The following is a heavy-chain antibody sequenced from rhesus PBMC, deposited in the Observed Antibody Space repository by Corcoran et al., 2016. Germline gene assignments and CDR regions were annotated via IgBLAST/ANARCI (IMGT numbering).Heavy chain of an antibody. V-gene: IGHV4-127*01. CDR1: GYSISSGYG. Sequence: QVQLQESGPGLVKPSETLSLTCAVSGYSISSGYGWGWIRRPPGKGLEWIGQIYGGSGRTSYNPSLKSRVTVSKDTSKNQFSLKVRSVTAAGTAVYYCARGARGSWSVGEYLDFWGQGALVTVSS. J-gene: IGHJ1*01. CDR2: IYGGSGRT. CDR3: ARGARGSWSVGEYLDF. D-gene: IGHD6-13*01.